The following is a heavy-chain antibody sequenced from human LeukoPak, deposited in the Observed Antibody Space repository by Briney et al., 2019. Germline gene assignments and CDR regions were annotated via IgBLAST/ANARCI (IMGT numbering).Heavy chain of an antibody. J-gene: IGHJ4*02. Sequence: GESLKISCKGSGYSFSNYWIGWVRQMPGKGLEWMGIIYPGESETRYSPSVQGQVTISADKSITTAYLQWSSLKASDTAMYYCAKLGAYSSSWYGFFDYWGQGTLVAVSS. CDR2: IYPGESET. D-gene: IGHD6-13*01. V-gene: IGHV5-51*01. CDR3: AKLGAYSSSWYGFFDY. CDR1: GYSFSNYW.